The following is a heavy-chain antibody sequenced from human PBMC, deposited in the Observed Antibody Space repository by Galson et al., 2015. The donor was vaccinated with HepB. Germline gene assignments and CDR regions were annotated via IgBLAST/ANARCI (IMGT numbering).Heavy chain of an antibody. CDR1: GYRFTDYY. D-gene: IGHD1-20*01. V-gene: IGHV1-2*02. J-gene: IGHJ5*02. Sequence: SVKVSCKASGYRFTDYYMHWVRQAPGQGLEWMGWINPTSGRTNYAQKFQGRVTMTRDASTYTAYMDLGRLTSDDTALYYCARDHTPPQHNWNREGYNWFHPWGQGTLVLVS. CDR3: ARDHTPPQHNWNREGYNWFHP. CDR2: INPTSGRT.